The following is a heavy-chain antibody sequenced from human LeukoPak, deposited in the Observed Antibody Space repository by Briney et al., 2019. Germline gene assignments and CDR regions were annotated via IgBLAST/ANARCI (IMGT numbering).Heavy chain of an antibody. CDR2: ISSNGGST. D-gene: IGHD4-17*01. Sequence: GSLRLSCSASGFTFSSYAMHWVRQAPGKGLEYVSAISSNGGSTYYADSVKGRFTISRDNSKNTLYLQMSSLRAEDTAVYYCVKSGEAGTVTGFDYWGQGTLVTVSS. V-gene: IGHV3-64D*09. CDR1: GFTFSSYA. J-gene: IGHJ4*02. CDR3: VKSGEAGTVTGFDY.